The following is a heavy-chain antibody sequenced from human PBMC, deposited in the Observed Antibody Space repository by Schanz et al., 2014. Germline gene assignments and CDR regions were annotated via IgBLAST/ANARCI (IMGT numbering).Heavy chain of an antibody. CDR3: ARAFGGYDPAGALDY. CDR2: INPDSGDT. Sequence: VQLEQSGAEVKKPGSSVKVSCKASGYTFSDSYVHWVRQAPGQGLEWMGWINPDSGDTNFAQKFQGWVTMTRDKSITTAYMELSRLKFDDTGVYYCARAFGGYDPAGALDYWGQGTLVTVSS. V-gene: IGHV1-2*04. J-gene: IGHJ4*02. D-gene: IGHD5-12*01. CDR1: GYTFSDSY.